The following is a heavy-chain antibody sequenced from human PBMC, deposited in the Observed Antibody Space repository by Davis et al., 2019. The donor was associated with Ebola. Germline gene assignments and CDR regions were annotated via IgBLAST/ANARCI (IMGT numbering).Heavy chain of an antibody. D-gene: IGHD5-12*01. J-gene: IGHJ4*02. CDR3: ARATGQDY. CDR1: ASTFTTYG. V-gene: IGHV3-74*01. Sequence: HTGGSLRPSCAASASTFTTYGTHWVRQAPGKVLGWVSRINSDVSSTSYADSVKGRFTISRDNSKHTLYLQMNSLRAEDTAVYYCARATGQDYWGQGTLVTVSS. CDR2: INSDVSST.